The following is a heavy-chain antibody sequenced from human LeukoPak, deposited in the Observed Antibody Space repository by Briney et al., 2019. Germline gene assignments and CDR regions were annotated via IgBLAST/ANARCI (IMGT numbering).Heavy chain of an antibody. CDR2: INHSGST. CDR3: ARVMSSWSGYYFDY. D-gene: IGHD6-13*01. CDR1: GGSFSGYY. V-gene: IGHV4-34*01. Sequence: PSETLSPTCAVYGGSFSGYYWSWIRQPPGKGLEWIGEINHSGSTNYNPSLKSRVTISVDTSKNQFSLKLSSVTAADTAVYYCARVMSSWSGYYFDYWGQGTLVTVSS. J-gene: IGHJ4*02.